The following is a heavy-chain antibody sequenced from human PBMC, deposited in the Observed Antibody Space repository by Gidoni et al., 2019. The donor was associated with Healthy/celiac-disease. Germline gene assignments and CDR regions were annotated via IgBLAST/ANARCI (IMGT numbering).Heavy chain of an antibody. CDR1: GFTFSSYG. CDR3: AKEGSGWYEYFQH. V-gene: IGHV3-30*18. D-gene: IGHD6-19*01. J-gene: IGHJ1*01. Sequence: QVQLVESGGGVVQPGRSLRLSCAASGFTFSSYGMHWVRQAPGKGLEWVAVISYDGSNKYYADSVKGRFTISRDNSKNTLYLQMNSLRAEDTAVYYCAKEGSGWYEYFQHWGQGTLVTVSA. CDR2: ISYDGSNK.